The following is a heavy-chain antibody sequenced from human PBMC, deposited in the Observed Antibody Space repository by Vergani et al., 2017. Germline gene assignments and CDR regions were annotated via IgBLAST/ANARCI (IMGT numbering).Heavy chain of an antibody. Sequence: EVQLVESGGGLVKPGGSLRLSCAASGFTFSSYSMNWVRQAPGKGLEWVSSISSSSSYIYYADSVKGRFTISRDNAKNSLYLQMNSLRAEDTAVYYCARYGGRSSWEYNYYYMDVWGKGTTVTVS. CDR2: ISSSSSYI. J-gene: IGHJ6*03. V-gene: IGHV3-21*01. CDR3: ARYGGRSSWEYNYYYMDV. D-gene: IGHD3-16*01. CDR1: GFTFSSYS.